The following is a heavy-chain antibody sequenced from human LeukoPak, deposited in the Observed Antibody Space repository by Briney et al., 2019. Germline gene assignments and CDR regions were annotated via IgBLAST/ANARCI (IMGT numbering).Heavy chain of an antibody. D-gene: IGHD7-27*01. J-gene: IGHJ4*02. CDR2: ISSSGTTI. Sequence: GGSLRLSCAASGFPFSDFYMSWIRQVPGKGLEWVSYISSSGTTIYYADSVKGRFTISRDNAKNSLYLQMNNLRAEDTAVYYCARDRWGKYYFDYWGQGTLVTVSS. V-gene: IGHV3-11*01. CDR3: ARDRWGKYYFDY. CDR1: GFPFSDFY.